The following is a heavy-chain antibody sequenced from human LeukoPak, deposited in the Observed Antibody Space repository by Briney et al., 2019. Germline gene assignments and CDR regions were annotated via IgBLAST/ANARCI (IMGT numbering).Heavy chain of an antibody. CDR1: GYTFTGYY. D-gene: IGHD3-22*01. CDR3: ARDRNTSGYYGDY. J-gene: IGHJ4*02. CDR2: INPNSGGT. V-gene: IGHV1-2*02. Sequence: ASVKVSCKASGYTFTGYYMHWVRQAPGQGLEWMGWINPNSGGTNYAQKFQGRVTMTRDTSISTAYMELSRLRSEDTAVYYCARDRNTSGYYGDYWGQGTLVTVSS.